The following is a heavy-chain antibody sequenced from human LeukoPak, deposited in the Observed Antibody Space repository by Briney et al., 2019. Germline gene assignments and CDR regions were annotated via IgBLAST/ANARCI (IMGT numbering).Heavy chain of an antibody. J-gene: IGHJ4*02. CDR3: ARGWFGELYLPIDY. V-gene: IGHV1-69*01. CDR1: GGTFSSYA. D-gene: IGHD3-10*01. Sequence: SVKVSCKASGGTFSSYAISWVRQAPGQGLEWMGGIIPILGTANYAQKFQGRVTITADESTSTAYMELSSLRSEDTAVYYCARGWFGELYLPIDYWGQGTLVTVSS. CDR2: IIPILGTA.